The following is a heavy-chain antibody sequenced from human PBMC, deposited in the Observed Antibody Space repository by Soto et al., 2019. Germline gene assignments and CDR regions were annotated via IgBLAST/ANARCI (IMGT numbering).Heavy chain of an antibody. CDR3: ARGLDAKAAAVFGYMDV. CDR1: GYTFTGYY. CDR2: INPNSGGT. J-gene: IGHJ6*03. V-gene: IGHV1-2*04. Sequence: ASVKVSCKASGYTFTGYYMHWVRQAPGQGLEWMGWINPNSGGTNYAQKFQGWVTRTRETSISTAYMELSRLRSDDTAVYYCARGLDAKAAAVFGYMDVWGKGTTVTVSS. D-gene: IGHD6-13*01.